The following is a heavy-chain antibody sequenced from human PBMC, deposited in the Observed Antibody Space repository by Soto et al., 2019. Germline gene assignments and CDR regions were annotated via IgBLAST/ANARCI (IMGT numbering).Heavy chain of an antibody. CDR2: TYYRSKWYN. CDR1: VDSVSSNSAA. D-gene: IGHD6-6*01. J-gene: IGHJ6*02. CDR3: AREGIAARLPYYYGMEV. Sequence: SQTLSLTCDISVDSVSSNSAAWHWIRQSPSRVLEWLGRTYYRSKWYNDYAVSVKSRITINPDTSKNQFSLQLNSVTPEDTAVYYCAREGIAARLPYYYGMEVWVQGTTVTVSS. V-gene: IGHV6-1*01.